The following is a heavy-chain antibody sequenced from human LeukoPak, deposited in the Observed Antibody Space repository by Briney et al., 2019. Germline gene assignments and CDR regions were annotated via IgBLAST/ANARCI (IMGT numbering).Heavy chain of an antibody. J-gene: IGHJ4*02. V-gene: IGHV3-23*01. CDR3: AKAEIVATLGDEGWAIDFDY. D-gene: IGHD5-12*01. Sequence: GGSLRLSCAASGFTFSSYAMSWVRQAPGKGLEWVSAISGSGGSTYYADSVKGRFTISRDNFKNTLYLQMNSLRAEDTAVYYCAKAEIVATLGDEGWAIDFDYWGQGTLVTVSS. CDR2: ISGSGGST. CDR1: GFTFSSYA.